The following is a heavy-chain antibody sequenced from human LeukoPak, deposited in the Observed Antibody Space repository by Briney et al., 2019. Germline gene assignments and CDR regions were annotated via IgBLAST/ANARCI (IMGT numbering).Heavy chain of an antibody. CDR1: GFTFSSYS. Sequence: GGSLRLSCAASGFTFSSYSMNWVRQAPGKGLEWVANIKQDGSEKYYVDSVKGRFTISRDNAKNSLYLQMNSLRPEDTAVYYCARDLSSGYDGGDYWGQGTLVTVSS. V-gene: IGHV3-7*01. D-gene: IGHD5-12*01. J-gene: IGHJ4*02. CDR2: IKQDGSEK. CDR3: ARDLSSGYDGGDY.